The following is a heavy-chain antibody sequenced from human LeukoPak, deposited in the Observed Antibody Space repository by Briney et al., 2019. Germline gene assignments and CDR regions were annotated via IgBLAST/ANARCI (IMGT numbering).Heavy chain of an antibody. V-gene: IGHV3-23*01. Sequence: PGGSLRLPCAASGFTFSSYGMSWVRQAPGKGLEWVSAVTGGGDTTYYADSVRGRFTISRDNSKNTLYLQMNSLRAEDTAVYYCAKMQGYFDYWGQGTLVTVSS. CDR1: GFTFSSYG. CDR2: VTGGGDTT. CDR3: AKMQGYFDY. J-gene: IGHJ4*02.